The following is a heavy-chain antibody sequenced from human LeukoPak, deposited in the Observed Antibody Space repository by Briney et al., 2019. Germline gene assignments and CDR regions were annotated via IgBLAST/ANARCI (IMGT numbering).Heavy chain of an antibody. CDR1: GFTFSSAW. CDR3: ARDAGGSGSYYPFYYYYGMDV. Sequence: GGSLRLSCAASGFTFSSAWMSCVRQAPGEGLGWVANIKQDGSEKYYVDSVKGRFTISRDNAKNSLYLQMNSLRAEDTAVYYCARDAGGSGSYYPFYYYYGMDVWGQGTTVTVSS. D-gene: IGHD3-10*01. J-gene: IGHJ6*02. CDR2: IKQDGSEK. V-gene: IGHV3-7*01.